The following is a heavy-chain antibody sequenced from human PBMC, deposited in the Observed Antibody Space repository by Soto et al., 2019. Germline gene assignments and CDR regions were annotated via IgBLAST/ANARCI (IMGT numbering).Heavy chain of an antibody. CDR1: GYTFTSYG. CDR3: ARGITMIVPDWFDP. V-gene: IGHV1-18*01. CDR2: ISAYNGNT. D-gene: IGHD3-22*01. J-gene: IGHJ5*02. Sequence: GASVKVSCKASGYTFTSYGISWVRQAPGQGLEWMGWISAYNGNTNYAQKLRGRVTMTTDTSTSTAYMELRSLRSDDTAVYYCARGITMIVPDWFDPWGQGTLVTVSS.